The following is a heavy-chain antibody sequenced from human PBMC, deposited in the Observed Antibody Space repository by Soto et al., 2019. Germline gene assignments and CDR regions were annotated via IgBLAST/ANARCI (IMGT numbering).Heavy chain of an antibody. CDR1: GYTFTSYG. CDR2: ISAYNGNT. V-gene: IGHV1-18*04. Sequence: ASVKVSFKASGYTFTSYGISWVRQAPGQGLEWMGWISAYNGNTNYAQKLQGRVTMTTDTSTSTAYMELRSLRSDDTAVYYCARDLGNRYYYYYGMDVWGQGTTVTVSS. J-gene: IGHJ6*02. D-gene: IGHD2-15*01. CDR3: ARDLGNRYYYYYGMDV.